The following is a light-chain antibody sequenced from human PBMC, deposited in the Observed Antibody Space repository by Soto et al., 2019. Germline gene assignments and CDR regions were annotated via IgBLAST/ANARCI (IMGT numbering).Light chain of an antibody. Sequence: EIVLTQSPGTLSLSPGERATLSCRASQSVSSTYLAWYQQKPGQAPRLLIYAASSRATGIPDRFSGSGSGTDFTLSSSRLEPEDFAVYYCQQYGNSPYTFGQGTKLEIK. J-gene: IGKJ2*01. CDR2: AAS. CDR3: QQYGNSPYT. CDR1: QSVSSTY. V-gene: IGKV3-20*01.